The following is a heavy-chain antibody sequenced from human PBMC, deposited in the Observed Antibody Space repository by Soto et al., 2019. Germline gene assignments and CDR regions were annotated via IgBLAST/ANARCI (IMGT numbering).Heavy chain of an antibody. CDR3: AAPNNGRYYYYGMDV. V-gene: IGHV1-58*01. CDR1: GFTFTSSA. D-gene: IGHD2-8*01. Sequence: ASAKVSCKASGFTFTSSAVQWVRQARGQRLEWIGWIVVGSGNTNYAQKFQERVTITRDMSTSTAYMELSSLRSEDTAVYYCAAPNNGRYYYYGMDVWGQGTTVTVSS. J-gene: IGHJ6*02. CDR2: IVVGSGNT.